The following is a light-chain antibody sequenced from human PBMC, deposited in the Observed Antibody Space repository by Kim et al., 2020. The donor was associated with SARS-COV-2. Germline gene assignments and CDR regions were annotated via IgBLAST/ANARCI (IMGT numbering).Light chain of an antibody. CDR2: GAS. V-gene: IGKV3-20*01. CDR1: QPIKSSY. Sequence: SPGERAALSCRASQPIKSSYLSWYQQKSGQAPRLLIYGASNRAPDIPDRFSGHGSGTDFTLTIDRLEPEDTAVYFCQQYGESPRTFGQGTKVDIK. J-gene: IGKJ1*01. CDR3: QQYGESPRT.